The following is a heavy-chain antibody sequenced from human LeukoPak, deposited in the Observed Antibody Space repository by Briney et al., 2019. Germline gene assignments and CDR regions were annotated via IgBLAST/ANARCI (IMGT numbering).Heavy chain of an antibody. CDR2: IYSGGST. CDR1: GFTVSSNY. V-gene: IGHV3-66*01. J-gene: IGHJ4*02. CDR3: ARGVGASEGVDY. D-gene: IGHD1-26*01. Sequence: GGSLRLSCAASGFTVSSNYMSWVRQAPGKGLEWVSVIYSGGSTYYADSVKGRFTISRDNSKNTLYLQMNSLRAEDTAVYYCARGVGASEGVDYGGQGTLVTVSS.